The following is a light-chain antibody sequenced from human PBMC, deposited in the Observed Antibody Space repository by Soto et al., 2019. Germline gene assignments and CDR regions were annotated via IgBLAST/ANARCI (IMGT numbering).Light chain of an antibody. V-gene: IGLV2-23*02. CDR2: EVS. Sequence: QSALTQPASVSGSPGQSITISCTGTSSDVASYNLVSWYQHPPGEAPKLMIYEVSKRPSGVSDRFSGSKSGNTASLTISGLQPEDEADYYCCSDADSVIFGGGTKVTVL. CDR3: CSDADSVI. CDR1: SSDVASYNL. J-gene: IGLJ2*01.